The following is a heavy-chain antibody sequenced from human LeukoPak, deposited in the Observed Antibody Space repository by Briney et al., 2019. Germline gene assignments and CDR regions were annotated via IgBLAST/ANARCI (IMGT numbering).Heavy chain of an antibody. CDR2: ISGSGGST. J-gene: IGHJ4*02. V-gene: IGHV3-23*01. CDR3: AKRHYDFWSGYSDFDY. Sequence: GGSLRLSCAASGFTFSSYAMSWVRQAPGKGLEWVSAISGSGGSTYYADSVKGRFTISRDNSKNTLYLQMNSLRAEDTAVYYCAKRHYDFWSGYSDFDYWGQGTLVTVSS. D-gene: IGHD3-3*01. CDR1: GFTFSSYA.